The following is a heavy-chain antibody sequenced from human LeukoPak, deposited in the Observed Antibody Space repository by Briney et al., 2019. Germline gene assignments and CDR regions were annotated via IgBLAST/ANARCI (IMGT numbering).Heavy chain of an antibody. D-gene: IGHD2-15*01. CDR3: ARDFYEDIVVVVAATPVDWFDP. CDR2: ISSSSSTI. J-gene: IGHJ5*02. V-gene: IGHV3-48*01. Sequence: GGSLRLSCAASGFTFSNYWMSWVRQAPGKGLEWVSYISSSSSTIYYADSVKGRFTISRDNAKNSLYLQMNSLRAEDTAVYYCARDFYEDIVVVVAATPVDWFDPWGQGTLVTVSS. CDR1: GFTFSNYW.